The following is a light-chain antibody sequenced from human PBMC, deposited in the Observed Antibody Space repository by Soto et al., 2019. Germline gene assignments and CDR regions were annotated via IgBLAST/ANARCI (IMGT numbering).Light chain of an antibody. CDR2: GAS. V-gene: IGKV3-15*01. CDR1: QSITKN. CDR3: HQYNKWPS. J-gene: IGKJ5*01. Sequence: EIVMTQSPATLSVSPGERATLSCRASQSITKNLAWYQQKPGQAPSLLIYGASARATGVPARFSGSGSGTEFTLTISSLQSEDSAIYFCHQYNKWPSFGQGTRLEI.